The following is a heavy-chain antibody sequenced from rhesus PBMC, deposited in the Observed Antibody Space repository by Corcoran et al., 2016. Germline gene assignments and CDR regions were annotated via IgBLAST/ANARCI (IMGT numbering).Heavy chain of an antibody. CDR1: GGSISDHYS. V-gene: IGHV4-106*01. CDR2: IYGSGGGT. J-gene: IGHJ4*01. D-gene: IGHD4-35*01. Sequence: QVQLQESGPGLVKPSETLSLTCAVSGGSISDHYSLSWIRPPPGKGLDWIGYIYGSGGGTNYNPSLKNRVTISIDTSKNQFSLKLSSVTAADTAVYYCARDGLTTVTTGLDYWGQGVLVTVSS. CDR3: ARDGLTTVTTGLDY.